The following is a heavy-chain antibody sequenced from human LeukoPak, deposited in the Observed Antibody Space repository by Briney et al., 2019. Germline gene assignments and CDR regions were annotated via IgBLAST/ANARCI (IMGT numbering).Heavy chain of an antibody. CDR2: IIPIFGTA. D-gene: IGHD3-3*01. CDR1: GGTFSSYA. J-gene: IGHJ5*02. CDR3: ASVVRSGLYNWFDP. V-gene: IGHV1-69*05. Sequence: SVKVSCKASGGTFSSYAISWVRQAPGQGLEWMGGIIPIFGTANYAQKFQGRVTITTDESTSTAYMELSSLRSEDTAVYYCASVVRSGLYNWFDPGGQGTLVTVSS.